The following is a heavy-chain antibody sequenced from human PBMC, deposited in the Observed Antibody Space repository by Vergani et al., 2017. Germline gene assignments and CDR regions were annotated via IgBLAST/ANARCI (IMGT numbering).Heavy chain of an antibody. Sequence: EVQLVESGGGLVQPGGSLRLSCAASGFTFSSYWMSWVRQAPGKGLEWVANIKQDGSEKYYVDSVKGRFTISRDNAKNSLYLQMNSLRAEDTAVYYCAGDCDRAMVTDYYYYGMDVWGQGTTVTVSS. CDR1: GFTFSSYW. J-gene: IGHJ6*02. D-gene: IGHD5-18*01. V-gene: IGHV3-7*01. CDR2: IKQDGSEK. CDR3: AGDCDRAMVTDYYYYGMDV.